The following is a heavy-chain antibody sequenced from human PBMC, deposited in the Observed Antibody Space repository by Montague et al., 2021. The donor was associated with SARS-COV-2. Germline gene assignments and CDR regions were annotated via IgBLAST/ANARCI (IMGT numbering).Heavy chain of an antibody. CDR2: IYWDDDK. CDR3: AHRRSGRYGPYFDH. CDR1: GFSLSTSGVG. D-gene: IGHD6-19*01. V-gene: IGHV2-5*02. Sequence: PALVKPTQTLTLTCTFSGFSLSTSGVGVGWIRQPPGKALGWLALIYWDDDKRYSPPLKSRLTITKDTSKNQVVLTVTNVDSVDTATYYCAHRRSGRYGPYFDHWGQGTLVTVSS. J-gene: IGHJ4*02.